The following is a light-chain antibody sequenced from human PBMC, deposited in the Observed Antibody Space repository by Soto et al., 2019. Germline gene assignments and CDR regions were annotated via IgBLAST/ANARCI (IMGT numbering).Light chain of an antibody. Sequence: IVLTHSPGTLSLXXGGXSXXSFXSSQSVSSSYLAWYQQKPGQAPRLLIYGASTRATGIPDRFSGSGSGTDFSLTISRLEPEDFAVYYCQQYDTSPRTFGQGTKVDIK. V-gene: IGKV3-20*01. CDR2: GAS. J-gene: IGKJ1*01. CDR3: QQYDTSPRT. CDR1: QSVSSSY.